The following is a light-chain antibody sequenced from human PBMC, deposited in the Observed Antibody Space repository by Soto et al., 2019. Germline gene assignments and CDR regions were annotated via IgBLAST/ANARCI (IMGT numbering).Light chain of an antibody. CDR1: QNINNW. J-gene: IGKJ1*01. CDR2: EAS. V-gene: IGKV1-5*03. Sequence: DIQMTQSPSTLSASLGDGVTITCRASQNINNWLAWYQQKPGKAPNLLIYEASSLESGVPSRFGGSRSGTEFTLTISSLHTEDFATYYCQQYNSYSWTFGPGTKVDI. CDR3: QQYNSYSWT.